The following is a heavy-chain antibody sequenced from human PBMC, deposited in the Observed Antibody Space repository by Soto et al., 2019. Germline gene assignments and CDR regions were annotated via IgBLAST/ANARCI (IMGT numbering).Heavy chain of an antibody. J-gene: IGHJ6*02. D-gene: IGHD2-2*01. V-gene: IGHV4-31*03. CDR1: GGSISSGGYY. CDR3: ARDRGCSSTSCLYGMDV. CDR2: IYYSGST. Sequence: SETLSLTCTVSGGSISSGGYYWGWIRQHPGKGLEWIGYIYYSGSTYYNPSLKSRVTISVDTSKNQFSLKLSSVTAADTAVYYCARDRGCSSTSCLYGMDVWGQGTTVTVSS.